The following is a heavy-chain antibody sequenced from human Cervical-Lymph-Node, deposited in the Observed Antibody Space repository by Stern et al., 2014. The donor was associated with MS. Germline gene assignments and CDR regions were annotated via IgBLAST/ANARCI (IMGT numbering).Heavy chain of an antibody. CDR3: ARSNYCSGGSCYYYYGMDV. J-gene: IGHJ6*02. CDR1: GYTFTGYY. CDR2: INPNSGGT. Sequence: VHLVESGAAVKKPGASVKVSCTASGYTFTGYYMHWVRQAPGQGLEWMGRINPNSGGTNYSEKFQGRVTMTSNTSISTAYMELSRLRSDDTAVYYCARSNYCSGGSCYYYYGMDVWGQGTTVTVSS. D-gene: IGHD2-15*01. V-gene: IGHV1-2*06.